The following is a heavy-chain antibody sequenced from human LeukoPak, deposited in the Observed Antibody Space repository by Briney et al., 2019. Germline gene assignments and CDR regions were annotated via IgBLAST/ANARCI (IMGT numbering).Heavy chain of an antibody. Sequence: ASVKVSCKASGYTFTSYGISWVRQAPGQGLEWMGWISAYNGNTNYARKLQGRVTMTTDTSTSTAYMELRSLRSDDTAVYYCARVEYYGSGSLNWFDPWGQGTLVTVSS. CDR1: GYTFTSYG. D-gene: IGHD3-10*01. CDR2: ISAYNGNT. J-gene: IGHJ5*02. V-gene: IGHV1-18*01. CDR3: ARVEYYGSGSLNWFDP.